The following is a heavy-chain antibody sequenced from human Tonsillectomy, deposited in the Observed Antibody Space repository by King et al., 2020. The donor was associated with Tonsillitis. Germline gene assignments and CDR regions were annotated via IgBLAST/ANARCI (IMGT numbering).Heavy chain of an antibody. J-gene: IGHJ6*02. CDR2: ISYDGSNK. CDR3: AKDLFYGSGTFLYYYYGMDV. D-gene: IGHD3-10*01. V-gene: IGHV3-30*18. CDR1: GFTFGSYG. Sequence: VQLVESGGGVVQPGRSLRLSCAASGFTFGSYGMHWVRQAPGKGLEWVAVISYDGSNKYYADSVKGRFTISRDNSKNTLYLQMNSLRAEDTAVYYCAKDLFYGSGTFLYYYYGMDVWGQGTTVTVSS.